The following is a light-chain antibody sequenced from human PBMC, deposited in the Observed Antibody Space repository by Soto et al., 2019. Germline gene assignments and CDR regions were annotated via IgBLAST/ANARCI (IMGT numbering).Light chain of an antibody. CDR1: QSISSW. Sequence: DIQMTQSPSTLSASVGDRVTITCRASQSISSWLAWYQQKPGKAPKLLMYKASTLESGVPSRFSGSGSVTEFTLSISSLQPDDLATYYCQQYNSYPWTFGQGTKVEIK. CDR2: KAS. V-gene: IGKV1-5*03. J-gene: IGKJ1*01. CDR3: QQYNSYPWT.